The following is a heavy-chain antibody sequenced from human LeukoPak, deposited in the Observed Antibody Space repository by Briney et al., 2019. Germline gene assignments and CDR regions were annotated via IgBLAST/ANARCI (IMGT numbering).Heavy chain of an antibody. V-gene: IGHV5-51*01. CDR3: ARGEVDNRCLDY. J-gene: IGHJ4*02. CDR1: GYSFTSYW. D-gene: IGHD1-14*01. Sequence: GESLKISCKASGYSFTSYWIAWVRQMPGKGLEWMGIIYPGDSDTRYGPSFQGQVTISADKSISTAYLQWSSLEASDTAIYYCARGEVDNRCLDYWGQGSLVTVSS. CDR2: IYPGDSDT.